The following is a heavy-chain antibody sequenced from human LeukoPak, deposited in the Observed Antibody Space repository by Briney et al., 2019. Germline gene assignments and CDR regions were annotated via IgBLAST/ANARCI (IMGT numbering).Heavy chain of an antibody. CDR1: GFDFSDFW. V-gene: IGHV3-7*01. J-gene: IGHJ6*02. D-gene: IGHD1-26*01. Sequence: GGSLRLSCAAAGFDFSDFWMSWVRQVPGKGLEWVVTIKKDGSETHYVDSVKGRFTISRHNAESSLYLQMNSLRAEDTAVYYCARGELGTTTYYYYGMDVWGQGTTVTVSS. CDR2: IKKDGSET. CDR3: ARGELGTTTYYYYGMDV.